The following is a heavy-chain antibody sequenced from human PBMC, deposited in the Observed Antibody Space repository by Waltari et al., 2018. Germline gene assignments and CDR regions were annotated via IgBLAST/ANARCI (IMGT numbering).Heavy chain of an antibody. J-gene: IGHJ4*02. CDR3: ARAQAKFLEWLLNDY. CDR2: INPNSGGT. CDR1: GYTFTGYY. V-gene: IGHV1-2*06. D-gene: IGHD3-3*01. Sequence: QVQLVQSGAEVTKPGASVKVSCTASGYTFTGYYMHWVRQAPGQGLEWMGRINPNSGGTNYAQKFQGRVTMTRDTSISTAYMELSRLRSDDTAVYYCARAQAKFLEWLLNDYWGQGTLVTVSS.